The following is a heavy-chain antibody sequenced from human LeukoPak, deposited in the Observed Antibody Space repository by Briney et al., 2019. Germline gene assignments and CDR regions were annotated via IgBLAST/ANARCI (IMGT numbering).Heavy chain of an antibody. Sequence: SQTPSLTCTVSGGSISSGDYYWSWIRQPPGKGLEWIGYIYYSGSTYYNPSLKSRVTISVDTSKNQFSLKLGSVTAADTAVYYCASSYCSSTSCLKIFDYWGQGTLVTVSS. D-gene: IGHD2-2*01. V-gene: IGHV4-30-4*01. CDR3: ASSYCSSTSCLKIFDY. J-gene: IGHJ4*02. CDR2: IYYSGST. CDR1: GGSISSGDYY.